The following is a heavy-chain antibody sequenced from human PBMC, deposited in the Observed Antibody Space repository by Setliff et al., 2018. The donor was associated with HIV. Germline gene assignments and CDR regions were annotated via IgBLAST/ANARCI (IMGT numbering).Heavy chain of an antibody. Sequence: SETLSLTCAVYGGYFSDYYWNWIRQPPGKGLEWIGEINHSGSTNYNPSLKSRVTISVDTSKNQFSLKLSSVTAADTAVYYCARVSSTYWYSIFRNYYYHMDVWGKGTTVTVSS. V-gene: IGHV4-34*01. CDR2: INHSGST. CDR1: GGYFSDYY. CDR3: ARVSSTYWYSIFRNYYYHMDV. J-gene: IGHJ6*03. D-gene: IGHD2-8*02.